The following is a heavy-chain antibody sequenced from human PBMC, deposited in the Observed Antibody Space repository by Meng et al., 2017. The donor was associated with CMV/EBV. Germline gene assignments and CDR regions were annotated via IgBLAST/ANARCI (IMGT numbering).Heavy chain of an antibody. CDR1: GGSISSSSYY. V-gene: IGHV4-39*07. CDR3: ARALRVKKYNSHPDV. CDR2: IYYSGST. Sequence: SETLSLTCTVSGGSISSSSYYWGWIRQPPGKGLEWIGSIYYSGSTYYNPSLKSRVTISVDTSKNQFSLKLSSVTAADTAVYYCARALRVKKYNSHPDVWGQGTTVTVPS. J-gene: IGHJ6*02. D-gene: IGHD1-20*01.